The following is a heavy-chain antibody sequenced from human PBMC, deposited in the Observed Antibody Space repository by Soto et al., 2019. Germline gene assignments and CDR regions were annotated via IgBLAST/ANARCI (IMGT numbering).Heavy chain of an antibody. V-gene: IGHV3-48*02. D-gene: IGHD1-1*01. Sequence: EVQLVESGGGLVQPGGSLRLSCAASGFTFSIYSMNWGRQAPGKGLEWFSYITSDTLTIKYTYSVKGRFTISRDNAKNSMYLQMNSLRDEDTALYFCARSVEGHFDYWGQGTVVTVSS. CDR2: ITSDTLTI. CDR1: GFTFSIYS. J-gene: IGHJ4*02. CDR3: ARSVEGHFDY.